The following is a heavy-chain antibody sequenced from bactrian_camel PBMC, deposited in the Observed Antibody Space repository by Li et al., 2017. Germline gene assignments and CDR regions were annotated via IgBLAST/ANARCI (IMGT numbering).Heavy chain of an antibody. D-gene: IGHD3*01. J-gene: IGHJ4*01. V-gene: IGHV3S53*01. CDR2: ITSGDTT. CDR3: KTDTCPVLGGMRYPY. CDR1: NGEYC. Sequence: QVQLVESGGDSVQAGGSLTHSCTASNGEYCMAWFRQYPGKEREGVAAITSGDTTSYADSVKGRFTISQDNAQNTVYLQMNSLKPEDTAMYYCKTDTCPVLGGMRYPYWGQGTQVTVS.